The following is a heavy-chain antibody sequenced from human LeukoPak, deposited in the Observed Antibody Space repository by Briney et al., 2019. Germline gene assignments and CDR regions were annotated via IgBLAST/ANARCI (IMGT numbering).Heavy chain of an antibody. CDR1: GSSFTSYA. V-gene: IGHV1-3*01. CDR3: ARGGWTGPGESLTHTYGMDV. J-gene: IGHJ6*02. CDR2: INPVNGNT. D-gene: IGHD3-10*01. Sequence: ASVKVSCKASGSSFTSYAMHWVRQAPGQSLEWMGWINPVNGNTQYSQRFQGRVTITRDTSANTAYMDLSSLESEDTAVYYCARGGWTGPGESLTHTYGMDVWGQGTTVTVSS.